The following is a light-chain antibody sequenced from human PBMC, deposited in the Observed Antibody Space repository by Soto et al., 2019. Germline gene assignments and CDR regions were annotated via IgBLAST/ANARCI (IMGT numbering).Light chain of an antibody. CDR2: GNS. CDR1: SSNIGAGYD. J-gene: IGLJ2*01. Sequence: QSALTQPPSVSGAPGQRVTISCTGSSSNIGAGYDVHWYQQLPGTAPKLLIYGNSNRPSGVPDRFSGSKSGTSASLAITGLQAEDEAGYYCQSYDSSLSVVFGGGTKLTVL. V-gene: IGLV1-40*01. CDR3: QSYDSSLSVV.